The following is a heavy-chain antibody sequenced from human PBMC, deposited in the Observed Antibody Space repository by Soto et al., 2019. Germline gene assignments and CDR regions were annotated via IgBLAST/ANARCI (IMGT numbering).Heavy chain of an antibody. CDR3: AKGQHCSSTSCYFYYYGMDV. CDR2: ISYDGSNK. V-gene: IGHV3-30*18. D-gene: IGHD2-2*01. CDR1: GFTFNTYG. Sequence: GGSLRLSCAASGFTFNTYGMHWVRQSPGKGLEWVAVISYDGSNKYYADSVKGRLTISRDNSKNTLYLQMNSLRAEDTAVYYCAKGQHCSSTSCYFYYYGMDVWGQGTTVTVSS. J-gene: IGHJ6*02.